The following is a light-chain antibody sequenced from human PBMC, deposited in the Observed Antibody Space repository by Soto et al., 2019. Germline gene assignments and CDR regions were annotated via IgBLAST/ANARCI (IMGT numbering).Light chain of an antibody. CDR1: HSVIINY. J-gene: IGKJ1*01. V-gene: IGKV3-20*01. CDR3: RQYGSSSTSP. CDR2: DQX. Sequence: QSPATLSLSHGERATLSXRASHSVIINYLAWYQQQPXXSTRIXXXDQXTRATGIPARFSGSGSGEDFTLSLSRLEPEEFAVYYCRQYGSSSTSPFAQGTKADI.